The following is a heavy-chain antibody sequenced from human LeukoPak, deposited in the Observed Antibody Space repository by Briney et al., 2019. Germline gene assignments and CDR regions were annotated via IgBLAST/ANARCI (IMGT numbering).Heavy chain of an antibody. J-gene: IGHJ6*02. CDR2: ISAYNGNT. CDR3: ARVSDFWSGYFSVANNYYGMDV. V-gene: IGHV1-18*01. D-gene: IGHD3-3*01. CDR1: GYTFTSYG. Sequence: ASVKVSCKASGYTFTSYGISWVRQAPGQGLEWMGWISAYNGNTNYAQKLQGRVTMTTHTSTSTAYMELRSLRSDDTAVYYCARVSDFWSGYFSVANNYYGMDVWGQGTTVTVSS.